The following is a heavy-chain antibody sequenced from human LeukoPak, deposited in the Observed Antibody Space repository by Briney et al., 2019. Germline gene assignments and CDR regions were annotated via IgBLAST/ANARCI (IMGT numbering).Heavy chain of an antibody. CDR2: ISSSGSTI. D-gene: IGHD3-22*01. CDR1: GFTFSSYE. CDR3: ARELYHYYGSSGYWDY. V-gene: IGHV3-48*03. Sequence: GGSLRLSCAASGFTFSSYEMNWVRQAPGKGLEWVSYISSSGSTIYYADSVKGRFTISRDNAKNSLYLQMNSLRAEDTAVYYCARELYHYYGSSGYWDYWGQGTLVTVSS. J-gene: IGHJ4*02.